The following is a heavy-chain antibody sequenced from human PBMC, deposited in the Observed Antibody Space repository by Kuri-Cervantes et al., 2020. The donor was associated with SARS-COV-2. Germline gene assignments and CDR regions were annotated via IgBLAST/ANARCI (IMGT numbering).Heavy chain of an antibody. J-gene: IGHJ3*02. CDR2: FYYSGST. CDR3: AIERGVTMIVVVIDDAFDI. V-gene: IGHV4-59*11. Sequence: SETLSPTCTLPGCPISSHYWSWIRQPPGKGLEGTGYFYYSGSTNYNPSLKSRVTISVDTSKNQFSLKLWSVAAADTAVYYSAIERGVTMIVVVIDDAFDIWGQGTMVTVSS. D-gene: IGHD3-22*01. CDR1: GCPISSHY.